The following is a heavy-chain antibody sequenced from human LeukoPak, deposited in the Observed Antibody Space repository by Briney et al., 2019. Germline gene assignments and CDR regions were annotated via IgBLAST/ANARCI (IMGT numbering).Heavy chain of an antibody. CDR1: GYTLTELS. CDR3: ATPGDSGYDPYAHFDY. CDR2: FDPEDGET. J-gene: IGHJ4*01. Sequence: ASVKVSCKVSGYTLTELSMHWVRQAPGKGLEWRGGFDPEDGETIYAQKFQGRVTMTEDTSTDTAYMELSSLRSEDTAVYYCATPGDSGYDPYAHFDYWGQEPWSPSPQ. V-gene: IGHV1-24*01. D-gene: IGHD5-12*01.